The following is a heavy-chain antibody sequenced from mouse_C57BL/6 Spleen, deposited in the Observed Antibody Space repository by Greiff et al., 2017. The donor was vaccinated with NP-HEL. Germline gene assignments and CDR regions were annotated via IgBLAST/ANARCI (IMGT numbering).Heavy chain of an antibody. V-gene: IGHV1-52*01. CDR3: ARDGNYYYFDY. CDR1: GYTFTSYW. Sequence: VQLQQPGAELVRPGSSVKLSCKASGYTFTSYWMHWVKQRPIQGLEWIGNIDPSDSETHYNQKFKDKATLTVDKSSSTAYMQLSSLTSEDSAVYYCARDGNYYYFDYWGQGTTLTVSS. D-gene: IGHD2-1*01. CDR2: IDPSDSET. J-gene: IGHJ2*01.